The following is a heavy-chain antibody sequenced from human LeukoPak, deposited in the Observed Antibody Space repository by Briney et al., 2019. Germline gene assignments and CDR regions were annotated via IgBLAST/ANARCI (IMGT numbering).Heavy chain of an antibody. CDR3: ARSGTYQHSSSYDY. CDR1: GESFKDYY. J-gene: IGHJ4*02. V-gene: IGHV4-34*01. Sequence: SETLSLTCAVYGESFKDYYWNWIRQPPGKGLEWIGEINHSGSSNYNPSLKSRVTISVDTSKNQFSLKLSSVTAADTAVYYCARSGTYQHSSSYDYWGQGTLVTVSS. D-gene: IGHD6-13*01. CDR2: INHSGSS.